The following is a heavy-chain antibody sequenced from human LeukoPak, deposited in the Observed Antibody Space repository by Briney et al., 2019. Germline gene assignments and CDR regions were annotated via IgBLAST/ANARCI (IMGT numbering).Heavy chain of an antibody. CDR1: GGTFSSYA. D-gene: IGHD6-13*01. CDR3: ARVGEQQLFDY. V-gene: IGHV1-69*04. CDR2: IIPILGIA. Sequence: SVKVSCKASGGTFSSYAISWVRQAPGQGLERMGRIIPILGIANYAQKFQGRVTITADKSTSTAYMELSSLRSEDTAVYYCARVGEQQLFDYWGQGTLVTVSS. J-gene: IGHJ4*02.